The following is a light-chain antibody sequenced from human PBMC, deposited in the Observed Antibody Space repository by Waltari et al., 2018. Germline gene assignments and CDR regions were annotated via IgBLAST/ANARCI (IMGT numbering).Light chain of an antibody. CDR3: CSYAGSYTPWV. V-gene: IGLV2-11*01. J-gene: IGLJ3*02. Sequence: QSALTQPRSVSGSPGQSVTIPCTGTSSDVGGYHFVSWYQQHPGKAPQLIVYSVNKRPSGVPDRFSGSKSGNTASLTISGLQAEDEADYYCCSYAGSYTPWVFGGGTKVTVL. CDR2: SVN. CDR1: SSDVGGYHF.